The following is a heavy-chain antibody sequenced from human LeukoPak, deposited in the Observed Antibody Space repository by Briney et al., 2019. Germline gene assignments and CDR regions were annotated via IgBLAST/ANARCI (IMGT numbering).Heavy chain of an antibody. Sequence: GGSLRLSCAASGFTFSSYWMSWVRQAPGKGLEWVANIKQDGSEKYYVDSVKGRFTISRDNAKNSLYLQMNSLRAEDTAVYYCARDSAAHHEALPGIAAASFDYWGQGTLVTVSS. V-gene: IGHV3-7*01. J-gene: IGHJ4*02. CDR1: GFTFSSYW. CDR3: ARDSAAHHEALPGIAAASFDY. D-gene: IGHD6-13*01. CDR2: IKQDGSEK.